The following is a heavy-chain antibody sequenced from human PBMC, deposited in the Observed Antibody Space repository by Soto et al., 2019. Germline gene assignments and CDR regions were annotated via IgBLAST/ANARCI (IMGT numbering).Heavy chain of an antibody. V-gene: IGHV4-59*01. D-gene: IGHD6-13*01. CDR1: SDSISSYY. J-gene: IGHJ4*02. CDR2: ISYSGST. CDR3: ARGTSWQLPFDY. Sequence: SETLSLTCTVSSDSISSYYWSWIRQPPGKRLEWIGYISYSGSTDYNPSLNSRVTISGDTSKNQFSLKVSSVTAADTAVYYCARGTSWQLPFDYWGQGTLVTVS.